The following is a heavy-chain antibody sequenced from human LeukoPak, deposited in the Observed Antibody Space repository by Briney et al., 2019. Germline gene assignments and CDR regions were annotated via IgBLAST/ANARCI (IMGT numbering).Heavy chain of an antibody. CDR2: ISSSSSYI. J-gene: IGHJ4*02. D-gene: IGHD2-2*01. V-gene: IGHV3-21*01. CDR3: ATSQDLYGSSTSCYGGLDY. Sequence: GGSLRLSCAASGFTFSSYSMNWVRQAPGKGLEWVSSISSSSSYIYYADSVKGRFTISRDNAKNSLYLQMNSLRAEDTAVYYCATSQDLYGSSTSCYGGLDYWGQGTLVTVSS. CDR1: GFTFSSYS.